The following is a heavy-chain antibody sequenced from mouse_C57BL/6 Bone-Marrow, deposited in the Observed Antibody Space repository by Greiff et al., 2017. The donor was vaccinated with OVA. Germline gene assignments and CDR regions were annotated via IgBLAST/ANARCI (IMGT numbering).Heavy chain of an antibody. CDR3: ARGEYCGSSADV. J-gene: IGHJ1*03. D-gene: IGHD1-1*01. CDR1: GYAFSSYW. Sequence: VQLQQSGAELVKPGASVKISCKASGYAFSSYWMNWVKQRPGQGLEWIGQIYPGDGDTNYNGKFKGKATLTADKSSSTAYMQLSSLTSEDSAVYFCARGEYCGSSADVWGTGTTVTVSS. V-gene: IGHV1-80*01. CDR2: IYPGDGDT.